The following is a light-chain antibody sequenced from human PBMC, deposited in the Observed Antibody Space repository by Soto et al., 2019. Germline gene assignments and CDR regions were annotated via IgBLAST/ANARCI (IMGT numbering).Light chain of an antibody. Sequence: DTVMTQSPDSLALSLGERATINCKSSQSVLYSSNNKNYLAWYQQKPGQPPRLLIYWASTRQSGVPDRFSGRGSGKDFPLTISSLQAEDVPVYYCQQYYYTPLTFGGGTKVEIK. V-gene: IGKV4-1*01. J-gene: IGKJ4*01. CDR2: WAS. CDR3: QQYYYTPLT. CDR1: QSVLYSSNNKNY.